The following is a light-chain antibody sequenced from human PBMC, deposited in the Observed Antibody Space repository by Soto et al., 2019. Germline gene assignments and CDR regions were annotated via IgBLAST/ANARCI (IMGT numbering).Light chain of an antibody. V-gene: IGKV4-1*01. CDR1: QSVLYSSNDKNY. CDR2: WAS. Sequence: DIVVTQSPDSLAVTLGEMATINWKSIQSVLYSSNDKNYLAWYRQKPGQPPKLLIYWASTRESGVPDRFRVSGSGTVFTHTISILDAEDVAVYYCHQYYNAPPAFVQGTKVEIK. CDR3: HQYYNAPPA. J-gene: IGKJ2*01.